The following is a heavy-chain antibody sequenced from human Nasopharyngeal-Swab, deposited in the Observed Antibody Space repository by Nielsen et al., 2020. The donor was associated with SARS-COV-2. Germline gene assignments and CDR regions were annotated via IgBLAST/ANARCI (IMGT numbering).Heavy chain of an antibody. CDR3: ARGGDPREVVAATDCFDP. CDR1: GYTFTRYY. D-gene: IGHD2-15*01. Sequence: ASVKVSCKASGYTFTRYYIHWVRQAPGQGLEWMGIINPGGGSARYSQNFQGRVTMTRDTSTGTVYMELSSLRSEDTAVYYCARGGDPREVVAATDCFDPWGQGTQVTVSS. V-gene: IGHV1-46*01. CDR2: INPGGGSA. J-gene: IGHJ5*02.